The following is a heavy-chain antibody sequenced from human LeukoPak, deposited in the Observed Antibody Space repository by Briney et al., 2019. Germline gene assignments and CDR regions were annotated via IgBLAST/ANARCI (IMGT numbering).Heavy chain of an antibody. J-gene: IGHJ4*02. CDR3: TTLNSYVTHR. V-gene: IGHV3-15*01. CDR2: IKSKTDGGTT. CDR1: GFTFSSYG. D-gene: IGHD5-18*01. Sequence: PGRSLRLSCAASGFTFSSYGMHWVRQAPGKGLEWVGRIKSKTDGGTTDYAAPVKGRFTISRDDSKNTLYLQMNSLKTEDTAVYYCTTLNSYVTHRWGQGTLVTVSS.